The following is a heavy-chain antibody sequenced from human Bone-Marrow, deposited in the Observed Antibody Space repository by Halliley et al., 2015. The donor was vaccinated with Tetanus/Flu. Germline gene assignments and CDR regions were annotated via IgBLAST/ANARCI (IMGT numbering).Heavy chain of an antibody. Sequence: QLVQSGAEVQKSGESLKISCKVSGYSFISYWIGWVRQMPGKGLEWMGIIYPGDSDTRYSPSFQGQVTISADRSINTAYLQWSSLKASDTAMYYCVRLVGMEANGDFHFDYWGQGTLVTVSS. CDR3: VRLVGMEANGDFHFDY. D-gene: IGHD4-17*01. J-gene: IGHJ4*02. V-gene: IGHV5-51*01. CDR2: IYPGDSDT. CDR1: GYSFISYW.